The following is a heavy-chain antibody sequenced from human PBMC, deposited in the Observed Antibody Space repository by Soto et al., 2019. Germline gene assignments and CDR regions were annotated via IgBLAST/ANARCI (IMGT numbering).Heavy chain of an antibody. Sequence: GESLKISCKGSGYSFTSYWISWVRQMPGKGLEWMGRIDPSDSYTNYSPSFQGHVTISADKSISTAYLQWSSLKASDTAMYYCVRHRDIVLVPAATLSYYYHYGMDVWRQGTTVTVSS. CDR2: IDPSDSYT. CDR3: VRHRDIVLVPAATLSYYYHYGMDV. CDR1: GYSFTSYW. V-gene: IGHV5-10-1*01. J-gene: IGHJ6*02. D-gene: IGHD2-2*01.